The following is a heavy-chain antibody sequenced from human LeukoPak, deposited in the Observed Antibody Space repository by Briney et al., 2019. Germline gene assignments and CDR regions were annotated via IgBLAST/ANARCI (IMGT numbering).Heavy chain of an antibody. CDR3: ARGTPIYASSGYCLDY. CDR1: GFTVSINY. J-gene: IGHJ4*02. V-gene: IGHV3-53*01. D-gene: IGHD3-22*01. Sequence: GGSLTLSCAASGFTVSINYMSWVHQAPGKGLEWVSVIYSGGNTLYADSVKGRFTISRDNSKNTVYLQMNSLRAEDTAVYYCARGTPIYASSGYCLDYWGQGTLPSVSS. CDR2: IYSGGNT.